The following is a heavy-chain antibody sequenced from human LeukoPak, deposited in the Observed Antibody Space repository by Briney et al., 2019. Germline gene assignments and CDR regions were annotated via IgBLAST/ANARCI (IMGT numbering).Heavy chain of an antibody. Sequence: RGGSLRLSCAASGFIFSNFDMHWVRQAPGKGLEYVSSINAGGGCTYYAASVKGRFTISRDAVKDTLYLQMGSVRIEDTAVYYCARGGLESPWSGYNAPDFWGQGTLVAVSS. CDR3: ARGGLESPWSGYNAPDF. CDR1: GFIFSNFD. D-gene: IGHD3-3*01. J-gene: IGHJ4*02. CDR2: INAGGGCT. V-gene: IGHV3-64*02.